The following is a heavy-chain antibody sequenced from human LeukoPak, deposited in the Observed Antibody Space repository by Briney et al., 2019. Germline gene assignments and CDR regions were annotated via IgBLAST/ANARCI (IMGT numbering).Heavy chain of an antibody. CDR2: IYSGGST. CDR1: GSTFDDYT. D-gene: IGHD5-24*01. V-gene: IGHV3-53*01. Sequence: GGSLRLSCAASGSTFDDYTMHWVRQAPGKGLEWVSVIYSGGSTYYADSVKGRFTISRDNSKNTLYLQMNSLRAEDTAVYYCAMFSRDGYNPFDYWGQGTLVTVSS. CDR3: AMFSRDGYNPFDY. J-gene: IGHJ4*02.